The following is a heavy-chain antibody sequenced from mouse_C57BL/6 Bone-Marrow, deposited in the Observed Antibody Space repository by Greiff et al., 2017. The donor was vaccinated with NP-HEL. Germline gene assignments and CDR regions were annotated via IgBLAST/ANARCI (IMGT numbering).Heavy chain of an antibody. Sequence: QVQLQQSGAELLKPGASVKLSCKATGYTFTGYWLEWVKQRPGHGLEWIGEILPGSGSTNYTEKFKGKATFTADTSSNTAYMQLSSLTTEDSAIYYCARYGNYQYYYAMDYWGQGTSVTVSS. D-gene: IGHD2-1*01. CDR1: GYTFTGYW. J-gene: IGHJ4*01. CDR3: ARYGNYQYYYAMDY. CDR2: ILPGSGST. V-gene: IGHV1-9*01.